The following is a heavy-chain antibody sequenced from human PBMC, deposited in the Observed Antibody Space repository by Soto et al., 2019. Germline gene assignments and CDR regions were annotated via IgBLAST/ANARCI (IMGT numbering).Heavy chain of an antibody. J-gene: IGHJ4*02. CDR1: GFTFSSYG. CDR2: ISYDGSNK. Sequence: GGSLRLSCAASGFTFSSYGMQWVRQAPGKGLEWVAVISYDGSNKYYADSVKGRFTISRDNSKNTLYLQMNSLRAEDTAVYYCAKVSYGDLDYWGQGTLVTVSS. V-gene: IGHV3-30*18. CDR3: AKVSYGDLDY. D-gene: IGHD4-17*01.